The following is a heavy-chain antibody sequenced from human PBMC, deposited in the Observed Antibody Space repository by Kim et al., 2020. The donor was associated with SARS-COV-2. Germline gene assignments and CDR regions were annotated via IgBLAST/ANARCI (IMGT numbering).Heavy chain of an antibody. D-gene: IGHD5-12*01. CDR2: ISFSGGST. V-gene: IGHV3-23*01. J-gene: IGHJ3*02. Sequence: GGSLRLSCAASGFTFSSYAMSWVRQAPGKRLEWVSAISFSGGSTYYADSVKGRFTISRDNSKNTLYLQMNSLRAEDTAVYYCAKDLGDGYNSDAFDIWGQGTMVTVSS. CDR3: AKDLGDGYNSDAFDI. CDR1: GFTFSSYA.